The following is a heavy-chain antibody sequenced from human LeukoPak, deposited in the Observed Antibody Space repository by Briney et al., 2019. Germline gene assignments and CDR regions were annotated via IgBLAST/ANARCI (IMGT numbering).Heavy chain of an antibody. D-gene: IGHD4-17*01. V-gene: IGHV1-69*05. CDR3: ARDLGGDYTDNWFDP. CDR2: IIAIFGTG. CDR1: GGTFSRYA. J-gene: IGHJ5*02. Sequence: ASVKVSCKASGGTFSRYAISWVRQAPGQGLEGMGRIIAIFGTGKYAQKFQGRVTITTDESTSTAYMELSSLRSEDTAVYYCARDLGGDYTDNWFDPWGQGTLVTVSS.